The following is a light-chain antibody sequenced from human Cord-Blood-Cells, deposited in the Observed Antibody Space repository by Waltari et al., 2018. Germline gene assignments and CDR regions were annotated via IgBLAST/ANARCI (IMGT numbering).Light chain of an antibody. Sequence: EIVMTQSPATLSVSPGERATLSCRASQSVSSNLAWYQQKPGQAPRLLIYGASTRATGIPARFSCSGSGTEFTLTISSLQSEDFAVYYCQQYNNWPWTFGQGTNVEIK. CDR1: QSVSSN. CDR2: GAS. CDR3: QQYNNWPWT. V-gene: IGKV3D-15*01. J-gene: IGKJ1*01.